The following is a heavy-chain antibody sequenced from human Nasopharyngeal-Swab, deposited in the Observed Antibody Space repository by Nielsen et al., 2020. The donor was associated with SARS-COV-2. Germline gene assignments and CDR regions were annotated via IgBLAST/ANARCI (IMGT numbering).Heavy chain of an antibody. V-gene: IGHV5-51*01. J-gene: IGHJ3*01. CDR3: ARQRTTLTLGRAFDL. D-gene: IGHD4-17*01. CDR1: GYSFTSHW. CDR2: IYPGDSDT. Sequence: GESLKISCKGSGYSFTSHWIGWVRQMPGKGLEWMGIIYPGDSDTRYSPSIQGQVTISADKSISTAYLQWSSLKASDTAIYYCARQRTTLTLGRAFDLWGQGTMVTVSS.